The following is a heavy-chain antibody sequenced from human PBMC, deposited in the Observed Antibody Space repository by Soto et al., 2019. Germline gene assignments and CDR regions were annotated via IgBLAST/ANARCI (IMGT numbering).Heavy chain of an antibody. CDR2: INHSGST. Sequence: PSETLSLTCAVYGGSFSGYYWSWIRQPPGKGLEWIGEINHSGSTNYNLSLKSRVTISVDTSKNQFSLKLSSVTAADTAVYYCARGGEVVVAAYHWFDPWGPGPLVTVSS. D-gene: IGHD2-15*01. V-gene: IGHV4-34*01. CDR1: GGSFSGYY. CDR3: ARGGEVVVAAYHWFDP. J-gene: IGHJ5*02.